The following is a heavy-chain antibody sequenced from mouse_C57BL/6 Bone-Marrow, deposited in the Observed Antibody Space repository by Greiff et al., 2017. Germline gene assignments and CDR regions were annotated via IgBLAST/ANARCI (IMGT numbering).Heavy chain of an antibody. Sequence: DVMLVESGGGLVKPGGSLKLSCAASGFTFSSYAMSWVRQTPEKRLEWVATISDGGSYTYYPDNVKGRFTISRDNAKNNLYLQMSHLKSEDTAMYYCARDDYDPAWFAYWGQGTLVTVSA. J-gene: IGHJ3*01. CDR2: ISDGGSYT. V-gene: IGHV5-4*01. D-gene: IGHD2-4*01. CDR3: ARDDYDPAWFAY. CDR1: GFTFSSYA.